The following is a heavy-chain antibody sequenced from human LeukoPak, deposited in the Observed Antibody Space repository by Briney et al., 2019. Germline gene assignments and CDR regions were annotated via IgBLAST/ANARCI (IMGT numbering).Heavy chain of an antibody. D-gene: IGHD3-10*01. CDR2: INHSGST. CDR1: GGSFSGYY. Sequence: SETLSLTCAVYGGSFSGYYWSWIRQPPGKGLEWIGEINHSGSTNYNPSLKSRVTISVDSSKNHFSLNLRSVTAADTAVYYCARLPLGAFAEFLNFDYWGQGIPVTVSS. V-gene: IGHV4-34*01. CDR3: ARLPLGAFAEFLNFDY. J-gene: IGHJ4*02.